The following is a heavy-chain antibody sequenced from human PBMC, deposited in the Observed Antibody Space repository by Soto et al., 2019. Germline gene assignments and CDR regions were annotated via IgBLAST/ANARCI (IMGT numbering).Heavy chain of an antibody. D-gene: IGHD2-2*01. J-gene: IGHJ1*01. CDR1: GDSGSGYY. CDR3: ARDDKGVSAAMLY. CDR2: MYTSGIT. V-gene: IGHV4-4*07. Sequence: PSETLSLTCTVSGDSGSGYYWYWIRQPAGKGLECIGRMYTSGITNYSPSLKSRVTMSVDTSKNQFSLKLTSVTAADTAVYYCARDDKGVSAAMLYGGQGTLVTVS.